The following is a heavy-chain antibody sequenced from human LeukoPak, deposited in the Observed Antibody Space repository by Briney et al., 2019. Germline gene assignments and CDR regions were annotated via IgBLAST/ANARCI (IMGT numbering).Heavy chain of an antibody. V-gene: IGHV1-69*05. D-gene: IGHD2-2*01. CDR2: IIPIFGTA. CDR1: GGTFSSYA. J-gene: IGHJ3*02. Sequence: GASVKVSCKASGGTFSSYAISWVRQAPGQGLEWMGGIIPIFGTANYAQKFQGRVTITTDESTSTAYMELSSLRSEDTAVYYCARDIVVVPAARRFSGLGAFDIWGQGTMVTVSS. CDR3: ARDIVVVPAARRFSGLGAFDI.